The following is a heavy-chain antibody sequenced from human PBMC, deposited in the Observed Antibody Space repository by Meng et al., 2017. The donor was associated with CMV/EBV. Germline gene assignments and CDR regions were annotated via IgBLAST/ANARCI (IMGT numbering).Heavy chain of an antibody. CDR1: GYTFTSYG. Sequence: ASVKVSCKASGYTFTSYGISWVRQAPGQGLEWMGWISAYNGNTNYAQKLQGRVTMTTDTSTSTAYMELRSLRSDDTAVHYCARDESWEDFGVVIPLGYWGQGTLVTVSS. D-gene: IGHD3-3*01. V-gene: IGHV1-18*01. J-gene: IGHJ4*02. CDR2: ISAYNGNT. CDR3: ARDESWEDFGVVIPLGY.